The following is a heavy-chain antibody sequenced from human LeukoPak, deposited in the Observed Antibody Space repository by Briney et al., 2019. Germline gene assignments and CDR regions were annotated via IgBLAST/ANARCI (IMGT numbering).Heavy chain of an antibody. CDR3: ARELELTAYSIAIDY. Sequence: PGGSLRLSCAASEFTFSSYSMNWVRQAPGKGLEWVSSISSGSDYIYYADSLKGRFTISRDNAKNSLYLQMNSLRAEDTAVYYCARELELTAYSIAIDYWGQGTLVTVSS. V-gene: IGHV3-21*01. D-gene: IGHD1-7*01. CDR2: ISSGSDYI. J-gene: IGHJ4*02. CDR1: EFTFSSYS.